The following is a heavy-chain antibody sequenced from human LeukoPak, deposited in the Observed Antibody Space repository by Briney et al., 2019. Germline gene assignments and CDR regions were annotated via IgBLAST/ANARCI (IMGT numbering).Heavy chain of an antibody. Sequence: SETLSLTCTVSGGSISSGDYYWSWLRQPPGKGLEWIGYIYYSGSTYYNPSLKSRVTISVDTSKNQFSLKLSSVTAADTAVYYCARSIVVVPAAPYYYYYYGMDVWGKGTTVTVSS. CDR2: IYYSGST. V-gene: IGHV4-30-4*01. CDR1: GGSISSGDYY. J-gene: IGHJ6*04. CDR3: ARSIVVVPAAPYYYYYYGMDV. D-gene: IGHD2-2*01.